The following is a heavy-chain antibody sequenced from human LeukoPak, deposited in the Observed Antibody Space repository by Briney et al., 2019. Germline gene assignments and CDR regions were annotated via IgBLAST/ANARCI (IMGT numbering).Heavy chain of an antibody. CDR1: GGTFSSYA. CDR3: ARIGGGYDFDH. CDR2: IIPILGIA. V-gene: IGHV1-69*04. D-gene: IGHD5-12*01. J-gene: IGHJ4*02. Sequence: SVKVSCKASGGTFSSYAISWVRQAPGQGLEWMGRIIPILGIANYAQKFQGRVTITADKSTSTAYMELSSLRSEDTAVYYCARIGGGYDFDHWGQGTLVTVSS.